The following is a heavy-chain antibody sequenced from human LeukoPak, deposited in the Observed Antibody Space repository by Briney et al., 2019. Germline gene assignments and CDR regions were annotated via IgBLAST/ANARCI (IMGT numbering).Heavy chain of an antibody. D-gene: IGHD3-3*01. V-gene: IGHV4-61*02. CDR3: ARGDLKSDWFDP. CDR2: FYSSGRT. J-gene: IGHJ5*02. Sequence: PSETLSLTCTVSGDSISSGFYYWNWIRQPAGKGLEWIGRFYSSGRTNFNPSLKSRVTISSDTSKTQFSLKLRSVTAADTAVYYCARGDLKSDWFDPWGQGTLVTVSP. CDR1: GDSISSGFYY.